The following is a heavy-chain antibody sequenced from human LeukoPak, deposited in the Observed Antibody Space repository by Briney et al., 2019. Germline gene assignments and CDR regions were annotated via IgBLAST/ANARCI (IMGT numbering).Heavy chain of an antibody. CDR1: GFTVSGAA. Sequence: GGSLKLSCAASGFTVSGAAMHWVRQASGKGLEWLGRVRSKGYNYATAYGASVKDRFIISRDDSKSTAYLQMSSLKSEDTAVYYCATLGETSGWYPDHWGQGTLVTVSS. CDR2: VRSKGYNYAT. CDR3: ATLGETSGWYPDH. V-gene: IGHV3-73*01. J-gene: IGHJ4*02. D-gene: IGHD6-19*01.